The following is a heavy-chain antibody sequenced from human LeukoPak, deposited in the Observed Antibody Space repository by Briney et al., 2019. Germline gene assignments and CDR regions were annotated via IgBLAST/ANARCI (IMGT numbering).Heavy chain of an antibody. J-gene: IGHJ4*02. CDR3: ARGCSGGSCLDY. V-gene: IGHV4-34*01. CDR2: NNHSGST. D-gene: IGHD2-15*01. CDR1: GGFFSGYY. Sequence: PSETLSLTCAVYGGFFSGYYWSWIRQPPGKGLEWIGENNHSGSTNDNPSLKSRVTISVDTSKNQFSLKLSSVTAADTAVYYCARGCSGGSCLDYWGQGTLVTVSS.